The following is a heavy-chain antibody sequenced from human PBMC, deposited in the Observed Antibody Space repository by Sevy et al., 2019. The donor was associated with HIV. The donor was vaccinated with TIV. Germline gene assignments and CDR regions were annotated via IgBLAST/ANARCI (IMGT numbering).Heavy chain of an antibody. V-gene: IGHV1-2*06. Sequence: ASVKVSCKASGYTFTGYYMHWVRQAPGQGLEWMGRINPNSGGTNYAQKFQGRVTMTRDTSISTAYIEMSRLRSDDTAVYYWAREGVETYYYDSSGYYGWYFQHWGQGTLVTVSS. J-gene: IGHJ1*01. D-gene: IGHD3-22*01. CDR1: GYTFTGYY. CDR2: INPNSGGT. CDR3: AREGVETYYYDSSGYYGWYFQH.